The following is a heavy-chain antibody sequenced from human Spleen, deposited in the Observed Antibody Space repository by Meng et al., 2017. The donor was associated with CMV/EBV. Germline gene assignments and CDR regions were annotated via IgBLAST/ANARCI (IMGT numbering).Heavy chain of an antibody. CDR1: GFTFSSYA. J-gene: IGHJ4*02. D-gene: IGHD1-26*01. CDR3: ARWELLRRYFDY. Sequence: GESLKISCAASGFTFSSYAMSWVRQAPGKGLEWVSAISGSGGSTYYADSVKGRFTISRDNSKNTLYLQMNSLRVEDTAVYYCARWELLRRYFDYWGQGTLVTVSS. V-gene: IGHV3-23*01. CDR2: ISGSGGST.